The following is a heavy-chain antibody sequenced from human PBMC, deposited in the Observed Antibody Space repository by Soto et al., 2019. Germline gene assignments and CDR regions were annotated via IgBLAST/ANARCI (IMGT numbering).Heavy chain of an antibody. J-gene: IGHJ6*02. V-gene: IGHV1-69*01. CDR3: ARSQCKNSVCYSLSADLDV. CDR2: ILVIFNTA. D-gene: IGHD1-26*01. Sequence: QVQLVQSGAEVKPPGSSVKVSCKASGGTFMNYAISWVRQAPGQGLEWMGGILVIFNTAHYAQKFHDRVTITADEPTTTAYMELSSLKSVDTAAYFCARSQCKNSVCYSLSADLDVCGPGTTVIVSS. CDR1: GGTFMNYA.